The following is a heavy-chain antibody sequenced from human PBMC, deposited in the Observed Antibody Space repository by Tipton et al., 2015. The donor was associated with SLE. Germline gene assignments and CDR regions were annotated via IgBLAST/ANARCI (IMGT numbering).Heavy chain of an antibody. D-gene: IGHD4-17*01. J-gene: IGHJ6*02. Sequence: SLRLSCAASGFTFSNYAMHWVRQAPGKGLEWVAFIRYDGTNKYYADSVKGRFTISRDNSKNTLYLQINSLRAEDTALYYCAKGNDGDFSPYPYYYYGMDVWGQGTTVTVSS. CDR3: AKGNDGDFSPYPYYYYGMDV. V-gene: IGHV3-30*02. CDR1: GFTFSNYA. CDR2: IRYDGTNK.